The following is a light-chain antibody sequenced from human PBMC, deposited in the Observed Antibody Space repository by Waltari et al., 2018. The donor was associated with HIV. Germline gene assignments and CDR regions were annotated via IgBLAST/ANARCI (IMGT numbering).Light chain of an antibody. V-gene: IGLV2-11*01. Sequence: QSALTQPRSVSGSPGQSVTISCTGTSGDVGGYDYISWYQQHPGKAPKLIIYDVDKRPSGVPVRFSGSKSDNTASLTISGLQSEDEADYYCCSYAGGPYVFGTETKVTVL. CDR1: SGDVGGYDY. J-gene: IGLJ1*01. CDR2: DVD. CDR3: CSYAGGPYV.